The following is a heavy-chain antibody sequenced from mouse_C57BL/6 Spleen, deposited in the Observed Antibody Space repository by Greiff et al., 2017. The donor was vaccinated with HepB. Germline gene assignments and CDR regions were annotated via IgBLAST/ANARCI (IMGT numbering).Heavy chain of an antibody. J-gene: IGHJ2*01. CDR3: ARTDYDAPFDY. CDR1: GYTFTSYW. Sequence: QVQLQQPGAELVMPGASVKLSCKASGYTFTSYWMHWVKQRPGQGLEWIGEIDPSDSYTNYNQKFKGKSTLTVDKSSSTAYMQLSSLTSEDSAVYYCARTDYDAPFDYWGQGTTLPVSS. V-gene: IGHV1-69*01. D-gene: IGHD2-4*01. CDR2: IDPSDSYT.